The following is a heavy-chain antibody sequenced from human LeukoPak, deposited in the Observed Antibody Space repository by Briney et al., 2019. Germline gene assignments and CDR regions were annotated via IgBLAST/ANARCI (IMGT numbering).Heavy chain of an antibody. V-gene: IGHV1-24*01. CDR1: GYTLTELS. CDR2: FDPEDGET. J-gene: IGHJ4*02. D-gene: IGHD5-12*01. Sequence: ASVKVSCKVSGYTLTELSMHWVRQAPGKGLEWKGGFDPEDGETIYAQKFQGRVTLTEDTSTDTAYMELSSLRSEDTAVYYCATGRREWLRLTYFDYWGQGTLVTVSS. CDR3: ATGRREWLRLTYFDY.